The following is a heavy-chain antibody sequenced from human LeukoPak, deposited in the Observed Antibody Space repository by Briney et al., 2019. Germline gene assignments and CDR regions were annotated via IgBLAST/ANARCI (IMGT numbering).Heavy chain of an antibody. Sequence: GESLKISCKGSGYTFTSYWITWVRQMPGKGLEWMGTIDPSDSYTNYSPSFQGHVTISADKSFSTAYLHWISLKASDTAIYYCARLGYYYDFSGYFVDYWGQGTLVTVSS. J-gene: IGHJ4*02. D-gene: IGHD3-22*01. CDR2: IDPSDSYT. CDR1: GYTFTSYW. V-gene: IGHV5-10-1*01. CDR3: ARLGYYYDFSGYFVDY.